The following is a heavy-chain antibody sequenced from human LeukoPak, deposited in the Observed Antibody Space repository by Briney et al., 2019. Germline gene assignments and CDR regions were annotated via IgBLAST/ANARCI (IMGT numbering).Heavy chain of an antibody. J-gene: IGHJ3*02. CDR1: GGSISSGGYY. V-gene: IGHV4-30-2*01. Sequence: SETLSLTCTVSGGSISSGGYYWSWIRQPPGKGLEWIGYIYHSGSTYYNPSLKSRVTISVDRSKNQFSLKLSSVTAADTAVYYCARVNAAARYFDAFDIWGQGTMVTVSS. CDR2: IYHSGST. CDR3: ARVNAAARYFDAFDI. D-gene: IGHD6-6*01.